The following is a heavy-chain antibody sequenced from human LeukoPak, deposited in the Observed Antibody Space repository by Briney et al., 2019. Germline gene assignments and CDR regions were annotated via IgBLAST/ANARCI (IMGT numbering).Heavy chain of an antibody. Sequence: GGSLRLSYAASGFTFSDYNMHWVRQAPGTGLEWVSYISISSNTIYYADSVKGRFTISRDNAKNSLFLQMNSLRAEDTAVYYCSRDLGLPGVWGQGTVVTVSS. CDR1: GFTFSDYN. V-gene: IGHV3-48*01. CDR3: SRDLGLPGV. CDR2: ISISSNTI. J-gene: IGHJ3*01. D-gene: IGHD3-10*01.